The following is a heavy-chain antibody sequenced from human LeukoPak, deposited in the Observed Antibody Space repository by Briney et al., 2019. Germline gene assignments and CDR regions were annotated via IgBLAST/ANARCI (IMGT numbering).Heavy chain of an antibody. CDR1: GYTFISFD. J-gene: IGHJ2*01. D-gene: IGHD3-22*01. CDR2: ISAYNGNT. V-gene: IGHV1-18*01. CDR3: ARVGGYYPSHWYFDL. Sequence: ASVTVSCKASGYTFISFDIDWVRQATGQGLEWMGWISAYNGNTNYAQKPQGRVTMTTDTSTSTAYMELRSLRSDDTAVYYCARVGGYYPSHWYFDLWGRGTLVTVSS.